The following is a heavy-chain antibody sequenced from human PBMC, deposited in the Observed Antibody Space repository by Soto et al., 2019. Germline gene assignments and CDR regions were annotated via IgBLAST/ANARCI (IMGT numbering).Heavy chain of an antibody. V-gene: IGHV3-33*01. D-gene: IGHD1-7*01. CDR2: IWYDGSNK. CDR3: ARGEVTGTNYFDY. Sequence: LRLSCAASGFTFSSYGMHWVRQAPGKGLEWVAVIWYDGSNKYYADSVKGRFTISRDNSKNTLYLQMNSLRAEDTAVYYCARGEVTGTNYFDYWGQGTLVTVSS. J-gene: IGHJ4*02. CDR1: GFTFSSYG.